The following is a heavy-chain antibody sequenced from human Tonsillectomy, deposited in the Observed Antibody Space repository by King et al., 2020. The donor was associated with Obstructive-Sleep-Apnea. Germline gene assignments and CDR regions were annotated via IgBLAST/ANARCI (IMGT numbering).Heavy chain of an antibody. V-gene: IGHV4-59*08. CDR2: IYYSGRT. J-gene: IGHJ6*02. D-gene: IGHD1-26*01. CDR3: ARRKWGYYYYGMDV. Sequence: VQLQESGPGLVKPSETLSLTCTVSGGSITSYYWSWIRQPPGKGLEWIGYIYYSGRTNYNPSLTSRVTISVDTSKNQFSLKLSSVTAADTAVYYCARRKWGYYYYGMDVWGQGTTVTVSS. CDR1: GGSITSYY.